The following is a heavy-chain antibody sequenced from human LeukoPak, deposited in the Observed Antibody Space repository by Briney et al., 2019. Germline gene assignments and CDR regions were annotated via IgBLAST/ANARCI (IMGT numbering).Heavy chain of an antibody. CDR1: GFIVSNNY. D-gene: IGHD3-22*01. V-gene: IGHV3-53*01. Sequence: PGGSLRLSCVASGFIVSNNYMSRVRQAPGKGLEWVSVLYNAGTTYYADSVKGRFTISRDNSKNTLYLQMYSLRAEDTAVYYCARESFDSSGYSLDYWGQGTLVTVSS. CDR2: LYNAGTT. J-gene: IGHJ4*02. CDR3: ARESFDSSGYSLDY.